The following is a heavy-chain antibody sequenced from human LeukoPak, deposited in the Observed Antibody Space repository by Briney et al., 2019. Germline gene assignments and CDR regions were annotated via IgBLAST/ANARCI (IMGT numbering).Heavy chain of an antibody. V-gene: IGHV3-21*01. CDR3: ARVLRYCSGGNCYSGGLGYMDV. CDR1: GFTFSSYS. Sequence: GGSLRLSCAASGFTFSSYSMNWVRQAPGKGLEWVSSISSSSSYIYYADSVKGRFTISRDNAKNSLYLQMNSLRAEDTAVYYCARVLRYCSGGNCYSGGLGYMDVWGKGTTVTISS. J-gene: IGHJ6*03. D-gene: IGHD2-15*01. CDR2: ISSSSSYI.